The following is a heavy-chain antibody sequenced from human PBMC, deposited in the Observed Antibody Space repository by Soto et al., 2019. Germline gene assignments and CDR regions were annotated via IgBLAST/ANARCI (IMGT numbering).Heavy chain of an antibody. CDR1: GGSISSYY. J-gene: IGHJ4*02. CDR3: ARHFSVDYFDY. Sequence: SETLSLTCTVSGGSISSYYWSWIRQPPGKGLEWIGYIYYSGSTYYNPSLKSRVTISVDTSKNQFSLKLSSVTAADTAVYYCARHFSVDYFDYWGQGALVTVSS. V-gene: IGHV4-59*08. CDR2: IYYSGST.